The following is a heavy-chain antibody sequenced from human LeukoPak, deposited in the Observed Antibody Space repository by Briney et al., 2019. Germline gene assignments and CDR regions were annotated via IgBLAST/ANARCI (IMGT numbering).Heavy chain of an antibody. Sequence: GESLKISCKGSGYSFTTYWIGWVRQMPGKGLEWMGIIYPGDSETRYSPSFRGQVTISADKSISTAYLQRSSLKASDIAMYYCVRREYGGYAVDYWGQGTLVTVSS. J-gene: IGHJ4*02. CDR1: GYSFTTYW. D-gene: IGHD5-12*01. CDR3: VRREYGGYAVDY. CDR2: IYPGDSET. V-gene: IGHV5-51*01.